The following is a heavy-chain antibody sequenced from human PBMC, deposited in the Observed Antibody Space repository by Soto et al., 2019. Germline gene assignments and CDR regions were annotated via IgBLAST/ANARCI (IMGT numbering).Heavy chain of an antibody. D-gene: IGHD6-19*01. V-gene: IGHV3-74*01. CDR3: ARGPRGWYGFDY. J-gene: IGHJ4*02. Sequence: EVQLVESGGGLVQPGGSLRLSCADSGFTFSKNWMHWVRRAPGKGLEWVSRMSSDGSTTNYADSVKGRFTISRDNAKNTLYLPMNSLSVEDTAVYYCARGPRGWYGFDYWGQGALVTVSS. CDR1: GFTFSKNW. CDR2: MSSDGSTT.